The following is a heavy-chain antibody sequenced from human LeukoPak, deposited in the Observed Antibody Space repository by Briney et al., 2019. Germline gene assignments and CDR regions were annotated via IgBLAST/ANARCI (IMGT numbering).Heavy chain of an antibody. CDR2: ISYDGSNK. V-gene: IGHV3-30*03. J-gene: IGHJ4*02. CDR1: GFTFSSYG. CDR3: ARVPSYYDSSGSRPGYFDY. Sequence: PGGSLRLSCAASGFTFSSYGMHWVRQAPGKGLEWVAVISYDGSNKYYADSVKGRFTISRDNSKNTLYLQMNSLRAEDTAVYYCARVPSYYDSSGSRPGYFDYWSQGTLVTVSS. D-gene: IGHD3-22*01.